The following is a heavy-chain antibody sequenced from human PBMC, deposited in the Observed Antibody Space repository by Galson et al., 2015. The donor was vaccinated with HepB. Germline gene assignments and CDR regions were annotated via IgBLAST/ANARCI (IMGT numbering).Heavy chain of an antibody. CDR2: ISSSGSTI. J-gene: IGHJ4*02. CDR3: ARGGDFDWLLPWAYFDY. Sequence: SLRLSCAASGFTFSSYSMNWVRQAPGKGLEWVSHISSSGSTIYYADSVKGRFTISRDYAKNSLYLQMNSLRAEDTAVYYCARGGDFDWLLPWAYFDYWGQGTLVTVSS. D-gene: IGHD3-9*01. CDR1: GFTFSSYS. V-gene: IGHV3-48*01.